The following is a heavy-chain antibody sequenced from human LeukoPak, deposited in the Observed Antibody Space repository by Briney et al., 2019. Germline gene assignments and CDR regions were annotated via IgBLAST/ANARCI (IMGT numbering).Heavy chain of an antibody. V-gene: IGHV1-2*02. J-gene: IGHJ4*02. D-gene: IGHD5-12*01. CDR2: INPNSGGT. Sequence: ASVTVSCKASGGTFSSYAISWVRQAPGQGLEWMGWINPNSGGTNYAQKFQGRVTMTSDTSITTAYMEVSRLRSDDTAVYYCARDLRGYSGYALTGWGQGTLVTVSS. CDR1: GGTFSSYA. CDR3: ARDLRGYSGYALTG.